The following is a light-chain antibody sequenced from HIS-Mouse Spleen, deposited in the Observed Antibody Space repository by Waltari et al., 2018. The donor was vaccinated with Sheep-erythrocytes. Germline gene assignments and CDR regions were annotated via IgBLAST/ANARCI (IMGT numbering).Light chain of an antibody. Sequence: SYELTQPPSVSVSPGQTARITCSGAALPKKYAYWYQQKSGQAPVLVIYEDSKRPPGVPERFSGSSSGTMATLTISGAQVEDEADYYCYSTDSSGNHYVFGTGTKVTVL. J-gene: IGLJ1*01. CDR2: EDS. CDR1: ALPKKY. CDR3: YSTDSSGNHYV. V-gene: IGLV3-10*01.